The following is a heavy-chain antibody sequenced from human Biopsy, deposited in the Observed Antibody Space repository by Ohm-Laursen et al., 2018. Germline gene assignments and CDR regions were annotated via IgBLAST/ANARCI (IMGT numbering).Heavy chain of an antibody. CDR1: GYSFTSYY. D-gene: IGHD6-19*01. J-gene: IGHJ4*02. Sequence: ASVKASCKASGYSFTSYYLHWVRQAPGQGLEWMGMINPSGSTTSYPQIFQGRVTMTRDTSKSTVYMELSSLRSADTAVYFCARNTGWYGDLYYFDYWGQGTLVTVSS. CDR2: INPSGSTT. CDR3: ARNTGWYGDLYYFDY. V-gene: IGHV1-46*01.